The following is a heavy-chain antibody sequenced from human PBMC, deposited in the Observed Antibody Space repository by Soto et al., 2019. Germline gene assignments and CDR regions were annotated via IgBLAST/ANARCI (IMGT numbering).Heavy chain of an antibody. Sequence: PGGSLRLSCAASGFTFSNYGMHWVRQAPGKGLEWVGVIWYDGSNKYYADSVKGRFTISRDNSKNTLYLQMNSLRDEDTAVYYCARDLLYCSGGSCYRRFDYWGQGT. CDR2: IWYDGSNK. CDR1: GFTFSNYG. J-gene: IGHJ4*02. V-gene: IGHV3-33*01. D-gene: IGHD2-15*01. CDR3: ARDLLYCSGGSCYRRFDY.